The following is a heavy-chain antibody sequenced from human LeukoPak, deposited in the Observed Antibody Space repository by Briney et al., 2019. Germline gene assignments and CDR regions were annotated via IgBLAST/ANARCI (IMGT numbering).Heavy chain of an antibody. D-gene: IGHD3-22*01. CDR1: GASFNSDDQY. Sequence: SETLSLTCTVSGASFNSDDQYWNWIRQSPGKGLEWIGSIHPSGMLYNDPSLESRVTMSRDTSKNQFSLNLNSVTAADTAVYFCSRGLDSRKLGYWGQGISVTVSS. CDR3: SRGLDSRKLGY. V-gene: IGHV4-31*03. J-gene: IGHJ4*02. CDR2: IHPSGML.